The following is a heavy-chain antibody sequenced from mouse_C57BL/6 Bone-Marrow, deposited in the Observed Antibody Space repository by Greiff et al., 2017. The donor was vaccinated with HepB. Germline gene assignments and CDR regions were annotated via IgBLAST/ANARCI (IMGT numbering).Heavy chain of an antibody. J-gene: IGHJ3*01. D-gene: IGHD1-1*01. CDR1: GYTFTDYY. CDR2: INPYNGGT. V-gene: IGHV1-19*01. Sequence: VQLKQSGPVLVKPGASVKMSCKASGYTFTDYYMNWVKQSHGKSLEWIGVINPYNGGTSYNQKFKGKATLTVDKSSSTAYMELNSLTSEDSAVYYCARERNYGSSPWFAYWGQGTLVTVSA. CDR3: ARERNYGSSPWFAY.